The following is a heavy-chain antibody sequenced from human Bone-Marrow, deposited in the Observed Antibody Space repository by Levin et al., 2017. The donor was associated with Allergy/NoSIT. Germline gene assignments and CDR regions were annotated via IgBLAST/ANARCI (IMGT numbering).Heavy chain of an antibody. Sequence: SETLSLTCTVSGGSISSSSYYWGWIRQPPGKGLEWIGSIYYSGSTYYNPSLKSRVTISVDTSKNQFSLKLSSVTAADTAVYYCARHGCSGGSCYLPDDYWGQGTLVTVSS. CDR2: IYYSGST. J-gene: IGHJ4*02. CDR3: ARHGCSGGSCYLPDDY. CDR1: GGSISSSSYY. V-gene: IGHV4-39*01. D-gene: IGHD2-15*01.